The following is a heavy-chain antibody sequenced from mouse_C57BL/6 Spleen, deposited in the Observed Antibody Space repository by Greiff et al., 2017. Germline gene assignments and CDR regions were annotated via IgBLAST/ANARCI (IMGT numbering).Heavy chain of an antibody. CDR3: ASSLYGTWYFDV. CDR2: INPNNGGT. D-gene: IGHD2-1*01. V-gene: IGHV1-26*01. J-gene: IGHJ1*03. Sequence: EVQLQQSGPELVKPGASVKISCKASGYTFTDYYMNWVKQSHGKSLEWIGDINPNNGGTSYNQKLKGKATLTVDKSSSTAYMELRSLTSEDSAVYYCASSLYGTWYFDVWGTGTTVTVSS. CDR1: GYTFTDYY.